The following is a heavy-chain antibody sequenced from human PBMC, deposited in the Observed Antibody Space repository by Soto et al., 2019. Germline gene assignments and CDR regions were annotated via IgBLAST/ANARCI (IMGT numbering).Heavy chain of an antibody. Sequence: PSETLSLTCTVSGGSISGSNWWSWVRQPPGKGLEWIGEIYHSGSTNYNPSLKSRVTISVDKSKNQFSLKLSSVTAADTAVYYCARDLVKLERRWSSHYYYHGMDVWGQGTTVNVSS. V-gene: IGHV4-4*02. CDR1: GGSISGSNW. J-gene: IGHJ6*02. D-gene: IGHD1-1*01. CDR3: ARDLVKLERRWSSHYYYHGMDV. CDR2: IYHSGST.